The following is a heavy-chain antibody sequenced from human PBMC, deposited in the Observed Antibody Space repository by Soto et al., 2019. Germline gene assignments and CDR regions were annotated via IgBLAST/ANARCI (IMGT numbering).Heavy chain of an antibody. Sequence: QVQLVQSGAEVKKPGASVKVSCKASGYTFTSYYMHWVRQAPGQGLEWMGIINPSGGSTSYAQKLQGRGNMTRDTSTSKVYMELSSLRSEDTAVYYCASWGWDYYFDYWGQGTLVTVSS. V-gene: IGHV1-46*01. CDR1: GYTFTSYY. CDR2: INPSGGST. D-gene: IGHD3-16*01. CDR3: ASWGWDYYFDY. J-gene: IGHJ4*02.